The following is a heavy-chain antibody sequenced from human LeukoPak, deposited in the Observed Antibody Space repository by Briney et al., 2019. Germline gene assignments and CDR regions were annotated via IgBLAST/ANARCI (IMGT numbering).Heavy chain of an antibody. CDR2: ISGSGGNT. Sequence: PGGSQSLSCAASGFTFRISAMNWARQSPGKGLECLSSISGSGGNTYHADSVEGRLTISRDNSKHTLYLQMNSQRAEDTAVYYCAKEEGDIVVVVAASPLDYWGQGTLVTVSS. CDR1: GFTFRISA. V-gene: IGHV3-23*01. J-gene: IGHJ4*02. D-gene: IGHD2-15*01. CDR3: AKEEGDIVVVVAASPLDY.